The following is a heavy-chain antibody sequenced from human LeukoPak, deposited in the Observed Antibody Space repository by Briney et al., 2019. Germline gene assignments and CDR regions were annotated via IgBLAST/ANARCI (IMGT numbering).Heavy chain of an antibody. CDR3: AKDRSSSGWYGFGY. CDR1: GFTFSSYW. D-gene: IGHD6-19*01. J-gene: IGHJ4*02. V-gene: IGHV3-7*01. CDR2: IKQDGSEN. Sequence: GGSLRLSCAASGFTFSSYWMSWVRQAPGKGLEGVANIKQDGSENYYVDSVKGRFTISRDNAKTSLYLQMNSLRAEDTAVYYCAKDRSSSGWYGFGYWGQGTLVTVSS.